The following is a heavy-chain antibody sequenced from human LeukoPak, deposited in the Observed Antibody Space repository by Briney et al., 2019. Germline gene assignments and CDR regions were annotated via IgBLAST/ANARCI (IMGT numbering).Heavy chain of an antibody. V-gene: IGHV3-23*01. CDR3: ARGYGGKTGYFDY. D-gene: IGHD4-23*01. Sequence: GGSLRLSCAASGLTFNKFAMSWVRQAPGKGLEWVSGISAGADYTYYADSVKGRFTISRDNSKNTLYLQMNSLRVEDTAVYYCARGYGGKTGYFDYWGQGTLVTVSS. J-gene: IGHJ4*02. CDR2: ISAGADYT. CDR1: GLTFNKFA.